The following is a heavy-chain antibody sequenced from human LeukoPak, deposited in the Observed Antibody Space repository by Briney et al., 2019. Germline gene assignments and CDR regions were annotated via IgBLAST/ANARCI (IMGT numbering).Heavy chain of an antibody. CDR2: INHSGST. Sequence: SETLSLTCAVYGGSFSGYYWSWIRQPPGKGLEWIGEINHSGSTNYNPSLKSRVTISVDTSKNQFSLKLSTVTAADTAVYYCARGLKLWFGELSYWGQGTLVTVSS. CDR1: GGSFSGYY. J-gene: IGHJ4*02. V-gene: IGHV4-34*01. D-gene: IGHD3-10*01. CDR3: ARGLKLWFGELSY.